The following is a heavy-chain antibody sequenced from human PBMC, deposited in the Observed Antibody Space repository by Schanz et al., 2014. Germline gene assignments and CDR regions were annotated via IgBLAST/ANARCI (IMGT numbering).Heavy chain of an antibody. CDR2: ISWNSGTI. Sequence: EVQLVESGGGLVQPGKSLRLSCAASGFTFDKYAMHWVRQAPGKGLEWVSVISWNSGTIGYADSVKGRFTISRDNAKNSLYLQMNSLRAEDTALYYCTADLWFGAVWGVWWGQGTLVTVSS. D-gene: IGHD3-10*01. CDR3: TADLWFGAVWGVW. CDR1: GFTFDKYA. J-gene: IGHJ4*02. V-gene: IGHV3-9*01.